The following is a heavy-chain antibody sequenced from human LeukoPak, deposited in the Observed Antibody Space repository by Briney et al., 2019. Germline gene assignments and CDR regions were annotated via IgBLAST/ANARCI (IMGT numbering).Heavy chain of an antibody. J-gene: IGHJ4*02. CDR3: ARKTGELIDY. CDR1: GLTFSSHW. V-gene: IGHV3-74*01. CDR2: ITNDGSST. D-gene: IGHD1-26*01. Sequence: GGSLRLSCAASGLTFSSHWMHWVRQAPGKGLVWVSRITNDGSSTTYADSVKGRFTISRDNAKNSLYLQMNSLRAEGTAVYYCARKTGELIDYWGQGTLVTVSS.